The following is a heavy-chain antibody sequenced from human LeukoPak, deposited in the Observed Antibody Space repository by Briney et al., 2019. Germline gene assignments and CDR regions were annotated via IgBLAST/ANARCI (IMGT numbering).Heavy chain of an antibody. Sequence: ASVKVSCKASGYTFEGYYMHWVRQAPGQRLEWMGWMNPKSGGTKYAQRFQGRVTMTRYTSLSTAYMELSRLTSGDTAVYYCAKGHYDFWSGYLVYYMDVWGKGTTVIVSS. V-gene: IGHV1-2*02. J-gene: IGHJ6*03. D-gene: IGHD3-3*01. CDR2: MNPKSGGT. CDR3: AKGHYDFWSGYLVYYMDV. CDR1: GYTFEGYY.